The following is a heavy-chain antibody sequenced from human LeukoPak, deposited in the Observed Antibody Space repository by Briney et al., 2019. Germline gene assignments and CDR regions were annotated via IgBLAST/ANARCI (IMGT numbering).Heavy chain of an antibody. Sequence: SVKVSCKASGGTFSSYAISWVRQAPGQGLEWMGGVIPIFGTANYAQKFQGRVTITADESTSTAYMELSSLRPEDTAVYYCASLGGLLGDAFDIWGQGTLVTVSS. CDR2: VIPIFGTA. J-gene: IGHJ3*02. V-gene: IGHV1-69*13. CDR1: GGTFSSYA. D-gene: IGHD3-10*01. CDR3: ASLGGLLGDAFDI.